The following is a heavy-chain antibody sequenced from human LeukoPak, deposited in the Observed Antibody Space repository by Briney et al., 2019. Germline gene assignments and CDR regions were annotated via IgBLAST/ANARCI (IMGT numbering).Heavy chain of an antibody. J-gene: IGHJ4*02. Sequence: PSEPLSLTCTVSGGSISSSSYYWGWIRQPPAKGLEWIGSIYYSGSTHYNPSLKSRVTISVDTSKNQFSLELSSVTGADTAVYYCARGPDIVVGPAAMGYFDYWGQGTLVTVSS. D-gene: IGHD2-2*01. CDR2: IYYSGST. V-gene: IGHV4-39*07. CDR1: GGSISSSSYY. CDR3: ARGPDIVVGPAAMGYFDY.